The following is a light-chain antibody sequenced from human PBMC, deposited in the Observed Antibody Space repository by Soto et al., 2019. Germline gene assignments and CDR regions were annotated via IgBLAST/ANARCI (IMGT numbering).Light chain of an antibody. V-gene: IGKV3-11*01. Sequence: EIVLTQSPGTLSLSPGERATLSCRASQSLGSYLAWFQQKPGQAPRLLIYDASIRATGIPARFSGSGSETDFTLTISSIEPEDFAVDYCQQRASWVTFGQGTRLEIK. CDR3: QQRASWVT. J-gene: IGKJ5*01. CDR2: DAS. CDR1: QSLGSY.